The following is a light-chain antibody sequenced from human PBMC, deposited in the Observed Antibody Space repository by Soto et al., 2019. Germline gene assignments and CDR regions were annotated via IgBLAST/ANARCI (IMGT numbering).Light chain of an antibody. CDR1: QSLSSS. CDR2: GAS. V-gene: IGKV3-15*01. CDR3: QQYNNWPLT. J-gene: IGKJ4*01. Sequence: EIVLTQSPGTLSLSQGERAILSCRASQSLSSSFLAWYQQKPGQAPRLLIYGASTRATGIPARFSGSGSGTEFTLTISSLQSEDFAVYYCQQYNNWPLTFGGGTKVDI.